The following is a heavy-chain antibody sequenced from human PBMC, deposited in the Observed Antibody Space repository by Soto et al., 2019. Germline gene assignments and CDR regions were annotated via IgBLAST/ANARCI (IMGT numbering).Heavy chain of an antibody. V-gene: IGHV3-33*01. CDR2: IWFDASHE. CDR1: GFSFSDYG. CDR3: AREQGRATADGPLGNGLDV. D-gene: IGHD6-13*01. Sequence: QVHLVESGGGVVQPGTSLRLSCAASGFSFSDYGMHWVHQAPGKGLEWLTIIWFDASHEYYADSVKGRFTISRDNSNNTLYLQLNSLTADDTAVYFCAREQGRATADGPLGNGLDVWGQGTAVTVSS. J-gene: IGHJ6*02.